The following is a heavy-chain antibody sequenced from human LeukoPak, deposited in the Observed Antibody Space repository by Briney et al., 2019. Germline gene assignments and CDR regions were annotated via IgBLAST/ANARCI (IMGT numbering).Heavy chain of an antibody. J-gene: IGHJ4*02. CDR2: IYYSGST. Sequence: SETLSLTCTVSGGSISSYYWSWIRQPPGKGLEWIGYIYYSGSTNYNPSLKSRVTISVDTSKNQFPLKLSSVTAADSAVYYCARAGYSGYDFDYWGQGTPVTVSS. CDR3: ARAGYSGYDFDY. CDR1: GGSISSYY. V-gene: IGHV4-59*01. D-gene: IGHD5-12*01.